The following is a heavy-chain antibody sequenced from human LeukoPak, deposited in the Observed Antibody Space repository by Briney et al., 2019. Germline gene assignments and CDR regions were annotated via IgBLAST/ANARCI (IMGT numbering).Heavy chain of an antibody. CDR3: ARGMSGTYFDFDC. CDR2: VYYSGGT. J-gene: IGHJ4*02. CDR1: GGSISSGGYY. V-gene: IGHV4-31*03. D-gene: IGHD1-26*01. Sequence: SETLSLTCTVSGGSISSGGYYWSWIRQHPGRGLEWIGYVYYSGGTLYNPSLKSRLTISVDTSKNQFSLKLTSVTVADTAVYYCARGMSGTYFDFDCWGQGTLVTVSS.